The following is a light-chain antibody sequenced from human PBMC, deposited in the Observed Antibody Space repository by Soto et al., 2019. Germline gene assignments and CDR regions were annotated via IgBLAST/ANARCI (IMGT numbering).Light chain of an antibody. CDR3: SSYTSSSPRV. J-gene: IGLJ1*01. Sequence: QSVLTQPASVSGSPGQSITISCTGTRSDVGAYNYVSWYQQHPGKAPKLIIYDVGNRPSGVSNRFSGSKSGNTASLTISGLQAEDEADYYCSSYTSSSPRVFGNGTKVTVL. CDR1: RSDVGAYNY. CDR2: DVG. V-gene: IGLV2-14*01.